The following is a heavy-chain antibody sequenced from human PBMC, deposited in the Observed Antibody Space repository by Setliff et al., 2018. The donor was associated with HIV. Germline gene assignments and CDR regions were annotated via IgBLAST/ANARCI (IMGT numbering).Heavy chain of an antibody. V-gene: IGHV3-23*01. D-gene: IGHD3-22*01. J-gene: IGHJ3*02. CDR3: AKDQITMIVVVPFDI. CDR1: GFIVRTNY. Sequence: PGGSLRLSCAASGFIVRTNYMSWVRRAPGKGLEWVAVISGSGGSTYYADSVKGRFTISRDNSKNTLYLQMNSLRAEDTAVYYCAKDQITMIVVVPFDIWCQGTMVTVSS. CDR2: ISGSGGST.